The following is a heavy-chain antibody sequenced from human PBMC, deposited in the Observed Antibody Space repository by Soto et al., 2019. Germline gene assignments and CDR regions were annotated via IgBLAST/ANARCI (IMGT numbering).Heavy chain of an antibody. V-gene: IGHV3-74*01. CDR2: INSGGSST. CDR1: GFTFSSYW. J-gene: IGHJ6*03. Sequence: GGSLRLSCAGSGFTFSSYWMHWVRQAPGKGLVWVSRINSGGSSTSYADAVKGRVTLSRDHAKNTLYLQMNSLRAEDTAVYYCARDPHYYYMDVWGKGTTVTVSS. CDR3: ARDPHYYYMDV.